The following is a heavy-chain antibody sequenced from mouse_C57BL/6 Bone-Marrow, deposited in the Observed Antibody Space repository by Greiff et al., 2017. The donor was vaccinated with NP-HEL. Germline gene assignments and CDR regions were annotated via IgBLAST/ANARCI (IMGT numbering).Heavy chain of an antibody. CDR2: IYPGDGDT. V-gene: IGHV1-82*01. D-gene: IGHD3-3*01. CDR3: ARGTHDAMDY. Sequence: QVQLKESGPELVKPGASVKISCKASGYAFSSSWMNWVKQRPGKGLEWIGRIYPGDGDTNYNGKFKGKATLTADKSSSTAYMQLSSLTSEDSAVYFCARGTHDAMDYWGQGTSVTVSS. J-gene: IGHJ4*01. CDR1: GYAFSSSW.